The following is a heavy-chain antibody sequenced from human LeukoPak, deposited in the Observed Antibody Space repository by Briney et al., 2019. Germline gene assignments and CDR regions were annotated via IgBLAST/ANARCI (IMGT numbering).Heavy chain of an antibody. V-gene: IGHV4-34*01. CDR3: ARSLGKNDY. CDR1: GGSFSGYY. CDR2: INHSGST. J-gene: IGHJ4*02. Sequence: SETLSLTCAVYGGSFSGYYWSWIRQPPGKGLEWIGEINHSGSTNYNPSLKSRVTISVDTSKNQFSLRLSSVTAADTAVYYCARSLGKNDYLGKGTLVPVSS.